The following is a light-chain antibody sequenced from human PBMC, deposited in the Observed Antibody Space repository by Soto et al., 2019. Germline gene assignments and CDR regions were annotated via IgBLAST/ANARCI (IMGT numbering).Light chain of an antibody. Sequence: DLVLTQTPLSSAVTLGQPASISCRSSQSLVHTDGHTYLSWLHQRPGQPPRLLIYKVSHRFSGVPDRFSGSGAGTDFTLKISRVEPEDVGVYYCMQATEFPRTWTFGQGTKVEIK. CDR1: QSLVHTDGHTY. J-gene: IGKJ1*01. CDR2: KVS. CDR3: MQATEFPRTWT. V-gene: IGKV2-24*01.